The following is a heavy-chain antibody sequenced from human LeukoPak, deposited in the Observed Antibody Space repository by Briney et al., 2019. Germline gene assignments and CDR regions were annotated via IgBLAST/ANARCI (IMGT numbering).Heavy chain of an antibody. J-gene: IGHJ4*02. V-gene: IGHV3-7*01. CDR3: AKDRGVWGSYRYFDY. D-gene: IGHD3-16*02. CDR2: IKQDGSEK. CDR1: GFTFSSYW. Sequence: PGGSLRLSCAASGFTFSSYWMSWVRQAPGKGLEGVANIKQDGSEKYYADSVKGRFTISRDNSKNTLYLQMNSLRAEDTAVYYCAKDRGVWGSYRYFDYWGQGTLVTVSS.